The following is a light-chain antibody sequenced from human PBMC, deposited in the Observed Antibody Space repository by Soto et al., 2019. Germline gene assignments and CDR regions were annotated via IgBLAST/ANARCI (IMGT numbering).Light chain of an antibody. Sequence: EKVMTQSPATLSVSAGESASLSCRASQSVSNSLAWYQQKPGQAPRLLIYDASTRATGIPARFSGSASGTEFNLTISSLQSEDSAVYYCQQYNQWPLTFGGGTKVEIK. CDR1: QSVSNS. CDR2: DAS. J-gene: IGKJ4*01. V-gene: IGKV3-15*01. CDR3: QQYNQWPLT.